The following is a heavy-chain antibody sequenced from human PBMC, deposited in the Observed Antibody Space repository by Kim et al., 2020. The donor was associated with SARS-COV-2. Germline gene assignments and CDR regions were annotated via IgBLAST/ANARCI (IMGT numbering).Heavy chain of an antibody. Sequence: SVKVSCKASGGTFSSYAISWVRQAPGQGLEWMGGIIPIFGTANYAQKFQGRVTITADESTSTAYMELSSLRSEDTAVYYCAVTSKNYYGSGRGLDAFDIWGQGTMVTVSS. V-gene: IGHV1-69*13. D-gene: IGHD3-10*01. CDR3: AVTSKNYYGSGRGLDAFDI. CDR1: GGTFSSYA. CDR2: IIPIFGTA. J-gene: IGHJ3*02.